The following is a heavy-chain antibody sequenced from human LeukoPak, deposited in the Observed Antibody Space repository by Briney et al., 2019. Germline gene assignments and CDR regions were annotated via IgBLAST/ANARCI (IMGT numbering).Heavy chain of an antibody. D-gene: IGHD5-18*01. J-gene: IGHJ6*02. CDR3: ARDRTFESYGIYGMDV. CDR1: GFTFSSYA. Sequence: GGSLRLSCAASGFTFSSYAMSWVRQAPGKGLEWVSAISGSGGSTYYADSVKGRFTISRDNSKNTLYLQMNSLRAEDTAVYYCARDRTFESYGIYGMDVWGQGTTVTVSS. CDR2: ISGSGGST. V-gene: IGHV3-23*01.